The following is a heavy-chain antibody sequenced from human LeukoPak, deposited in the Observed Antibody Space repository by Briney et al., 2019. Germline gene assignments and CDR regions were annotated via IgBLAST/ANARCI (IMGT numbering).Heavy chain of an antibody. Sequence: GSLRLSCEASGFTFSSYAISWVRQAPGKGLEWVAVIWYDGSNKYYADSVKGRFTISRDNSKNTLYLQMNSLRAEDTAVYYCARDISWGQWLVLAYWGQGTLVTVSS. D-gene: IGHD6-19*01. CDR2: IWYDGSNK. CDR3: ARDISWGQWLVLAY. CDR1: GFTFSSYA. J-gene: IGHJ4*02. V-gene: IGHV3-33*08.